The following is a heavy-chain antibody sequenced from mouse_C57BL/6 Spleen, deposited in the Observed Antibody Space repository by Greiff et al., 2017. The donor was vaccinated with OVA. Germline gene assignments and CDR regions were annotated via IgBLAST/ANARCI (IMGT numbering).Heavy chain of an antibody. CDR1: GYTFTSYW. J-gene: IGHJ2*01. CDR2: IHPNSGST. CDR3: ARYDYGSRGNYFAY. Sequence: QVQLQQPGAELVKPGASVKLSCKASGYTFTSYWMHWVMQRPGQGLEWIGMIHPNSGSTNYNEKFKSKATLTVDKSSSTAYMQLSSLTSADSTVYYCARYDYGSRGNYFAYWGQGTTLTVSA. D-gene: IGHD1-1*01. V-gene: IGHV1-64*01.